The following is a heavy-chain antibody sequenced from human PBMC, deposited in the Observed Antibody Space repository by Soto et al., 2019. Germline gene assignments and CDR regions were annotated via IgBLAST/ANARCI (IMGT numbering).Heavy chain of an antibody. CDR2: ISFTGSII. D-gene: IGHD5-12*01. CDR3: ARVIMATKHFDY. Sequence: QVQLVESGGGWVKPGGSLRLSCAASGFTFSDYYMSWIRQAPGKGLEWISYISFTGSIIYYADSLKGRFTVSRDNAKNSLYLQMNSLRAEDTAVYYCARVIMATKHFDYWGQGTLVTVSS. V-gene: IGHV3-11*01. CDR1: GFTFSDYY. J-gene: IGHJ4*02.